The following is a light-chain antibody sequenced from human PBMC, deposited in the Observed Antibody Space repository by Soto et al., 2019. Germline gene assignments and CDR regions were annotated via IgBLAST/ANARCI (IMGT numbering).Light chain of an antibody. V-gene: IGKV3-11*01. CDR3: QQRSRWPT. J-gene: IGKJ4*01. Sequence: EIVLTQSPATLSLSPGERVTLSCRASQSINTYLAWYHQRPGQAPRLLIYDASSRATGVPARFSGGGSGTDFTLTISSLEPDDFALYYCQQRSRWPTFGGGTKVEI. CDR2: DAS. CDR1: QSINTY.